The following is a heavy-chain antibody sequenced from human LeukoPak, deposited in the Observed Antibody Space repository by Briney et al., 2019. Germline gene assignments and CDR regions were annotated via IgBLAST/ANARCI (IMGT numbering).Heavy chain of an antibody. D-gene: IGHD2-15*01. CDR3: ARRITPGGYYFDY. Sequence: GGSLRLSCAASGFTFSSYSMNWVRQAPGKGLEWISYISSTSSTIYYADSVKGRSTISRDNTQNSLFLQMNSLRDEDTAVYYCARRITPGGYYFDYWGQGTLVTVSS. J-gene: IGHJ4*02. CDR1: GFTFSSYS. V-gene: IGHV3-48*02. CDR2: ISSTSSTI.